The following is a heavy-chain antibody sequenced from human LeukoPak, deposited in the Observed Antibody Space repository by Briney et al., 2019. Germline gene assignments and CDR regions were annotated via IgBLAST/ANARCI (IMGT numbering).Heavy chain of an antibody. D-gene: IGHD2-2*01. CDR3: ASTIVVVPAAIDYFDY. CDR2: IIPIFGTA. V-gene: IGHV1-69*13. Sequence: ASVKVSCKASGGTFSSYAISWVRQAPGQGLEWMGGIIPIFGTANYAQKFQGRVTITADESTSTAYMELSSLRSEDTAVYYCASTIVVVPAAIDYFDYWGQGTLVTVSS. CDR1: GGTFSSYA. J-gene: IGHJ4*02.